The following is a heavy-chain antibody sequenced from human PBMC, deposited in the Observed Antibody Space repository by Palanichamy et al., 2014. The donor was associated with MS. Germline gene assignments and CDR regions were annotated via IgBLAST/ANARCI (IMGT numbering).Heavy chain of an antibody. D-gene: IGHD2-21*02. Sequence: QITLKESGPTLVKPTQTLTLTCTFSGFSLSTRKVGVGWIRQPPGKALEWLVINYWDDDKRFSPSLKNRLTITKDTSKSQVVLTMTDMHPVDTATYYCVHTGCGGDCLRSNYHHDVDVWGQGTTVTVSS. CDR1: GFSLSTRKVG. J-gene: IGHJ6*02. CDR2: NYWDDDK. CDR3: VHTGCGGDCLRSNYHHDVDV. V-gene: IGHV2-5*02.